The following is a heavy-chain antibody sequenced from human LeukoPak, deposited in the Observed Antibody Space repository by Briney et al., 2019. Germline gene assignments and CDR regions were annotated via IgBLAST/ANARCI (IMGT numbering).Heavy chain of an antibody. V-gene: IGHV1-69*04. J-gene: IGHJ4*02. CDR3: ASDHDYGDSYYFDY. D-gene: IGHD4-17*01. CDR2: IIPILGIA. CDR1: GGTFSSYA. Sequence: SVKASCKASGGTFSSYAISWVRQAPGQGLEWMGRIIPILGIANYALKFQGRVTITADKSTSTAYMELSSLRSEDTAVYYCASDHDYGDSYYFDYWGQGTLVTVSS.